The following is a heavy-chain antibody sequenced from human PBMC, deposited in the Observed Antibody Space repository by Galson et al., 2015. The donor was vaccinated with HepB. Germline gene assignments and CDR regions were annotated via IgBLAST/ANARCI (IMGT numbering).Heavy chain of an antibody. V-gene: IGHV3-48*03. D-gene: IGHD5-12*01. J-gene: IGHJ4*02. CDR3: ARCTYSAYAFDY. Sequence: SLRLSCAASGFPFSSYEMNWVRQAPGKGLEWVSYISSSGNTIYYADSVKGRFTISRDNAKNSLHLQMNSLRAEDTAVYYCARCTYSAYAFDYWGQGTLVTVSS. CDR2: ISSSGNTI. CDR1: GFPFSSYE.